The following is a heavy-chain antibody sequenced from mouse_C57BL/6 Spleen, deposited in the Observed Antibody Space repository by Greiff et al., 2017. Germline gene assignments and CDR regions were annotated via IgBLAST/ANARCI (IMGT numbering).Heavy chain of an antibody. CDR2: IDPNSGGT. D-gene: IGHD1-1*01. Sequence: LQQPGASVKLSCKASGYTFTSYWMHWVKQRPGRGLEWIGRIDPNSGGTKYNEKFKSKATLTVDKPSSTAYMQLSSLTSEDSAVYYCARPYGSSSYFDYWGQGTTLTVSS. V-gene: IGHV1-72*01. J-gene: IGHJ2*01. CDR3: ARPYGSSSYFDY. CDR1: GYTFTSYW.